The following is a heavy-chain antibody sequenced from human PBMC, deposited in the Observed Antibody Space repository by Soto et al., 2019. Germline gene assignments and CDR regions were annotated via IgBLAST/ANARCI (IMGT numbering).Heavy chain of an antibody. V-gene: IGHV4-4*02. D-gene: IGHD6-13*01. CDR2: IYHSGST. Sequence: PSETLSLTCAVSGGSISSSNWWSWVRQPPGKGLEWIGEIYHSGSTNYNPSLKRRDTISVDTSKNQFSLKLSSVTAADTAGYYVARGSGRGRVEQQRGHNWCAPWGRGTLVTVSS. J-gene: IGHJ5*02. CDR1: GGSISSSNW. CDR3: ARGSGRGRVEQQRGHNWCAP.